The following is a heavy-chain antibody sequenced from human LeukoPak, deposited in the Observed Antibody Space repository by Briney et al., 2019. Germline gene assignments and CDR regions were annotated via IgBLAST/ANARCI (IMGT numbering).Heavy chain of an antibody. J-gene: IGHJ4*02. V-gene: IGHV4-39*01. CDR3: ARQGRGIQLQTYFDY. CDR2: IYYSGST. D-gene: IGHD5-24*01. Sequence: SETLSLTCTVSDGSISSGSYYWGWIRQPPGKGLEWIGSIYYSGSTYYNPSLKSRVTISVDTSKGQFSLRLSSVTAADSAVYYCARQGRGIQLQTYFDYWGQGTLVTVSS. CDR1: DGSISSGSYY.